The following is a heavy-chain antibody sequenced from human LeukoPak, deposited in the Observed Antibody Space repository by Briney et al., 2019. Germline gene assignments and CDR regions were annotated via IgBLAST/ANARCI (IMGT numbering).Heavy chain of an antibody. V-gene: IGHV1-2*02. CDR3: ARDTYDRLGKQWGVDSDY. Sequence: GASVKLSCKASGYTFTCYYMHWVRQGPGQGLEWMGGINPNSGGANYAQKFQGRVTMTRDRSISTAYMELSRLRSDATAVYYCARDTYDRLGKQWGVDSDYWGQGTLVTVSA. J-gene: IGHJ4*02. D-gene: IGHD3-3*01. CDR2: INPNSGGA. CDR1: GYTFTCYY.